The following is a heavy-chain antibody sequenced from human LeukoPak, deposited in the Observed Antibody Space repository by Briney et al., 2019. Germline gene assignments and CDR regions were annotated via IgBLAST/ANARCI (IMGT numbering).Heavy chain of an antibody. CDR3: ASISLRYSSGWAPDAFDI. CDR2: FCRSGTT. V-gene: IGHV4-38-2*02. D-gene: IGHD6-19*01. Sequence: SETLSLTCTVSDYSVDSVHCWGWIRQPPGKGLEWIGTFCRSGTTYYNPSLKSRVTISLDTSDNQFSLRLSSVTAADTAVYYCASISLRYSSGWAPDAFDIWGQGTMVTVSS. CDR1: DYSVDSVHC. J-gene: IGHJ3*02.